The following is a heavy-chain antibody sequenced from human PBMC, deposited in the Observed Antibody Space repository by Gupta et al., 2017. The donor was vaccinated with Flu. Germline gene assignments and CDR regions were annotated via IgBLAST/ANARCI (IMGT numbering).Heavy chain of an antibody. V-gene: IGHV3-11*01. CDR3: ARDQHYRAARRNYYYYMDV. CDR2: TI. Sequence: TISYADSVKGRFTISRDNAKSSLFLQMNSLRAEDTAVYYCARDQHYRAARRNYYYYMDVWGKGTTVTVSS. J-gene: IGHJ6*03. D-gene: IGHD6-6*01.